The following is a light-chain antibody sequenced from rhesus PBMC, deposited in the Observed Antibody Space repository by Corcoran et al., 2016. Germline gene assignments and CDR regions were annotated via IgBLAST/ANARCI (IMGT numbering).Light chain of an antibody. J-gene: IGKJ1*01. CDR1: QGISIW. CDR3: QQHDSAPRT. CDR2: KAS. Sequence: DIQMTQSPSSLSASVGDRVTITCRASQGISIWLGWYQQKPGKAPKLLIYKASPLQSGVPSRFGGSGSGDGFTSTISRLEPGDLSTEYCQQHDSAPRTFGQGTRVEIK. V-gene: IGKV1-21*01.